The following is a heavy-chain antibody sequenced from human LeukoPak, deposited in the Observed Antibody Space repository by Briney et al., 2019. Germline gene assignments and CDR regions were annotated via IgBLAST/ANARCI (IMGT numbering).Heavy chain of an antibody. D-gene: IGHD4/OR15-4a*01. CDR3: ARVGDNYNEYVDY. CDR2: ISSSGNTI. CDR1: GFTVSSNY. J-gene: IGHJ4*02. V-gene: IGHV3-11*04. Sequence: GGSLRLSCAASGFTVSSNYMSWVRQAPGKGLEWVSYISSSGNTIYYADSVKGRFTISRDNAKNSLYLQMNSLRAEDTSVYYCARVGDNYNEYVDYWGQGSLVTVSS.